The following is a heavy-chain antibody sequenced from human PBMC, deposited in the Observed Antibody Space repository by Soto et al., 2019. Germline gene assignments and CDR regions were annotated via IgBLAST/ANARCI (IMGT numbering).Heavy chain of an antibody. Sequence: SVKVSCKASGGTFSSYAISWVREAPGQGLEWMGGIIPIFGTANYAQKFQGRVTITADESTSTAYMELSSLRSEDTAVYYCARSGYYDNWFDPWGQGTLVTVSS. CDR2: IIPIFGTA. D-gene: IGHD3-22*01. V-gene: IGHV1-69*13. CDR1: GGTFSSYA. CDR3: ARSGYYDNWFDP. J-gene: IGHJ5*02.